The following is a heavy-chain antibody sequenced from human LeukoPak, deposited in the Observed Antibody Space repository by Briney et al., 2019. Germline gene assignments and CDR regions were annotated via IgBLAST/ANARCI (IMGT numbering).Heavy chain of an antibody. CDR1: GFTVSVNY. Sequence: PGRSLRLSCAASGFTVSVNYMSWVRQAPGKGLDWVSVIYSGGSKYYADSVRGRFTISRDNSKNTVYLQMSSLRAEDTAVYYCARDGSYARSFDYWGQGTLVTVSS. J-gene: IGHJ4*02. V-gene: IGHV3-53*01. CDR2: IYSGGSK. CDR3: ARDGSYARSFDY. D-gene: IGHD2-2*01.